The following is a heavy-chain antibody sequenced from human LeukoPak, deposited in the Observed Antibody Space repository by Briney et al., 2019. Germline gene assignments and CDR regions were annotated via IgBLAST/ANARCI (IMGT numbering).Heavy chain of an antibody. Sequence: SETLSLTCTVSGGSISSGDYYWSWIRQPPGKGLEWIGYIYYSGSTYYNPSLKSRVTISVDTSKNQFSPKLSSVTAADTAVYYCARGEKGHLDYWGQGTLVTVSS. CDR3: ARGEKGHLDY. CDR1: GGSISSGDYY. CDR2: IYYSGST. J-gene: IGHJ4*02. V-gene: IGHV4-30-4*01.